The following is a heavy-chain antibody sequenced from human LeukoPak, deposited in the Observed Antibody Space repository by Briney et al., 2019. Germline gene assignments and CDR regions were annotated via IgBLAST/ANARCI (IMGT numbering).Heavy chain of an antibody. CDR3: ARGRENYYDSSGYYFWY. D-gene: IGHD3-22*01. CDR2: IYYSGST. V-gene: IGHV4-31*03. CDR1: GGSISSGGYY. Sequence: SETLSLTCTVSGGSISSGGYYWSWIRQHPGKGLEWIGYIYYSGSTYYNPSLKSRVTISVDTSKNQFSLKLSSVTAADTAVYYCARGRENYYDSSGYYFWYWGQGTLVTVSS. J-gene: IGHJ4*02.